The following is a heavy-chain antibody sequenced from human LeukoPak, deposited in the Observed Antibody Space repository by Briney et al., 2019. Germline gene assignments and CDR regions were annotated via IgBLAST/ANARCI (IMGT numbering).Heavy chain of an antibody. D-gene: IGHD3-22*01. CDR2: TNPNSGGT. CDR3: ARRLDYYDSRTYYRSFDY. J-gene: IGHJ4*02. V-gene: IGHV1-2*02. CDR1: GYTFTDYY. Sequence: GASVKVSCKASGYTFTDYYMHWVRQAPGQGLEWMGWTNPNSGGTNYAQNFQGRVTMTRDTSISTAYMELSRLTSDDTAVYYCARRLDYYDSRTYYRSFDYWGQGTLVTVSS.